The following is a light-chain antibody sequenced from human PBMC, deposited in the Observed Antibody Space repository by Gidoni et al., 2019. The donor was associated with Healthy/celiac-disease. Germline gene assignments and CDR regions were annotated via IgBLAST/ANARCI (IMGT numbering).Light chain of an antibody. V-gene: IGKV1-13*02. CDR2: DAS. Sequence: AIQLTPASSSLSASVGDRVTITCRASQRISSAVAWYQQKPGKAPKLLIYDASSLESGVPSRFSGSGSGTDFTLTISSLQPEDFATYYCQQFNSYPPLTFGGGTKVEIK. CDR3: QQFNSYPPLT. J-gene: IGKJ4*02. CDR1: QRISSA.